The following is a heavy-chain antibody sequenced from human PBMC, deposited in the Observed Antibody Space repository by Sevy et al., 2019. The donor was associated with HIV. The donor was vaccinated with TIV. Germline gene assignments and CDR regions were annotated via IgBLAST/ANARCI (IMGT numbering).Heavy chain of an antibody. CDR1: GLTFSSDS. CDR3: AIDVDTPFVRSFDS. CDR2: ISSSSRTM. D-gene: IGHD5-18*01. J-gene: IGHJ4*02. V-gene: IGHV3-48*02. Sequence: GGSLRLSCVVSGLTFSSDSMNWVRQAPGKGLEWLAYISSSSRTMYYAYSVEGRFTISRDNDKKSVFLQMNNLRDEDSATYYYAIDVDTPFVRSFDSWGQGTLVTVSS.